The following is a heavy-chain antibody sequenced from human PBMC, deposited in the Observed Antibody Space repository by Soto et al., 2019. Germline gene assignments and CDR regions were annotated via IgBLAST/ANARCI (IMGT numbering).Heavy chain of an antibody. CDR2: IYYSGST. V-gene: IGHV4-39*01. Sequence: PSETLSLTCTVSGGSISSSSYYWGWIRQPPGKGLEWIGSIYYSGSTYYNPSLKSRVTISVDTSKNQFSLKLSSVTAADTAVYYCARRSSIAARKVGVGAKPQYYFDYWGQGTLVTVSS. CDR1: GGSISSSSYY. CDR3: ARRSSIAARKVGVGAKPQYYFDY. D-gene: IGHD6-6*01. J-gene: IGHJ4*02.